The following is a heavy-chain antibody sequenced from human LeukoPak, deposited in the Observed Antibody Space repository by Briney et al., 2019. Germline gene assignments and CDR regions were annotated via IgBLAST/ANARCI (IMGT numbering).Heavy chain of an antibody. D-gene: IGHD5-12*01. J-gene: IGHJ4*02. V-gene: IGHV3-30-3*01. Sequence: GRSLRLSCAASGFTFSSYAMNWVRQAPGKGLGWVAVISYDGTNKYYADSVKGRFTISRDNSRNTLYLQMNSLRAEDTAVYYCASYRMYSGYEALDNWGQGTLVTVSS. CDR2: ISYDGTNK. CDR3: ASYRMYSGYEALDN. CDR1: GFTFSSYA.